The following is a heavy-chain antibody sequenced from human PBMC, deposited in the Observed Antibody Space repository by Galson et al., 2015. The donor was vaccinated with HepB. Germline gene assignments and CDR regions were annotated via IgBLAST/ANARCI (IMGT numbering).Heavy chain of an antibody. CDR1: GYTFTSYG. V-gene: IGHV1-18*04. Sequence: SVKVSCKASGYTFTSYGISWVRQAPGQGLEWMGWISAYNGNTNYAQKLQGRVTMTTDTSTSTAYMELRSLRSDDTAVYYCARVTVPEFGGVIGAYYYYGMDVWGQGTTVTVSS. D-gene: IGHD3-3*01. CDR2: ISAYNGNT. J-gene: IGHJ6*02. CDR3: ARVTVPEFGGVIGAYYYYGMDV.